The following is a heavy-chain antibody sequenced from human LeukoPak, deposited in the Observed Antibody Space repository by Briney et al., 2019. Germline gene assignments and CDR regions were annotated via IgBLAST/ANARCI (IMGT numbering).Heavy chain of an antibody. D-gene: IGHD6-13*01. J-gene: IGHJ4*02. CDR1: GGSISSYY. CDR3: ARDRSSSWLPLDY. Sequence: SETLSLTCTVSGGSISSYYWSWMRQPAGKGLEWIGRIYTSGSPNYNPSLKSRVTMSVDTSKNQFSLKLSSVTAADTAVYYCARDRSSSWLPLDYWGQGTLVTVSS. CDR2: IYTSGSP. V-gene: IGHV4-4*07.